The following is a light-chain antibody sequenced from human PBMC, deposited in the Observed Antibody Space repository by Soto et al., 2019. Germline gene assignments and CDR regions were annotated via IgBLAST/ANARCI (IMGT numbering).Light chain of an antibody. CDR2: DVS. Sequence: QSALTQPASVSGSPGQSITISCTGTSSDVGGYNYVSWYQQHPGKAPQLMIYDVSHRPSGVSNRFSGSKSGNTASLTISGLQAEDEADYYCSSYTSSSTRVFGGGTKVTVL. J-gene: IGLJ3*02. V-gene: IGLV2-14*01. CDR3: SSYTSSSTRV. CDR1: SSDVGGYNY.